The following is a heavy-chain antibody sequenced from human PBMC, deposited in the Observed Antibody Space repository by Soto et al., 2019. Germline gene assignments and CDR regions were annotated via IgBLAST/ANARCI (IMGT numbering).Heavy chain of an antibody. Sequence: PGGSLRLSCAASGFTFSSYSMNWVRQAPGKGLEWVSYISSSSSTIYYADSVKGRFTISRDNAKNSLYLQMNSLRAEDTAVYYCASIPRRMVRLFDYWGQGTLVTVSS. CDR1: GFTFSSYS. CDR3: ASIPRRMVRLFDY. CDR2: ISSSSSTI. V-gene: IGHV3-48*01. J-gene: IGHJ4*02. D-gene: IGHD3-10*01.